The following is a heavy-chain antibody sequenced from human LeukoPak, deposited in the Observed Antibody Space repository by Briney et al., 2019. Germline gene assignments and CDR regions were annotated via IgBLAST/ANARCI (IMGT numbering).Heavy chain of an antibody. J-gene: IGHJ4*02. CDR3: AKAYCGGDCYPYFDS. CDR2: TNPNTGNT. V-gene: IGHV1-8*01. CDR1: GYTFTNYD. Sequence: ASVKVSCVASGYTFTNYDISWVRQATGQGLEWLGWTNPNTGNTGYPQKFQGRVTITTSTSTNTVYMELSGLTSEDTAIYYCAKAYCGGDCYPYFDSWGQGTPVTVSS. D-gene: IGHD2-21*01.